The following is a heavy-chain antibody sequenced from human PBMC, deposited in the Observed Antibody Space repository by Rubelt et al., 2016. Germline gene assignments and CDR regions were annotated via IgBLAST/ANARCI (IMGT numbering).Heavy chain of an antibody. J-gene: IGHJ4*02. V-gene: IGHV4-39*01. CDR2: IYYSGST. CDR3: ARHPLYGDYPFDY. CDR1: GGSISSSSYY. Sequence: QVQLQESGPGLVKPSQTLSLTCTVSGGSISSSSYYWGWIRQPPGKGLEWIGSIYYSGSTYYNPSLKSRVTISGDTSKNQFSLKLSSVTAADTAVYYCARHPLYGDYPFDYWGQGTLVTVSS. D-gene: IGHD4-17*01.